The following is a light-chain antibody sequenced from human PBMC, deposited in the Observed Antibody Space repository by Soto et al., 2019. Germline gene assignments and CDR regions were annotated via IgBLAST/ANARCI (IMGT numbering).Light chain of an antibody. CDR3: QSYDSRLTAYV. CDR2: ANI. V-gene: IGLV1-40*01. Sequence: QSVLTQPPSVSGAPGQRVTISCTGSSSNIGAGYDVHWYQHLPGTAPKLLIYANINRPSGVPDRFSGSNSGTSASLAITGLQAEDEADYFCQSYDSRLTAYVFGTGTKVTV. J-gene: IGLJ1*01. CDR1: SSNIGAGYD.